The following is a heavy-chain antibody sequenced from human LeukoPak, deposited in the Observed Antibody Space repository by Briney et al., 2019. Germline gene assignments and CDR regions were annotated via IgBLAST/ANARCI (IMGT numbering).Heavy chain of an antibody. V-gene: IGHV1-3*01. CDR1: GYTFTSHA. D-gene: IGHD3-10*01. J-gene: IGHJ6*04. CDR2: INAGNGNT. Sequence: ASVKVSCKASGYTFTSHAMHWVRQAPGQRLEWMGWINAGNGNTKYSQKFQGRVTITRDTSASTAYMELSSLRSEDTAVYYCARETSMVRGRSYGMDVWGKGTTVTVSS. CDR3: ARETSMVRGRSYGMDV.